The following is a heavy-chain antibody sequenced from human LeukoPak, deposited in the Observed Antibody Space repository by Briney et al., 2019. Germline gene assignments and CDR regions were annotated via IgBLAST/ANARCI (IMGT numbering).Heavy chain of an antibody. CDR2: INPNSGGT. CDR1: GYTFTSYY. D-gene: IGHD3-22*01. Sequence: ASVKVSCKASGYTFTSYYMHWVRQAPGQGLEWMGRINPNSGGTNYAQKFQGRVTMTRDTSISTAYMELSRLRSDDTAVYYCARGYYDSIGFDYWGQGTLVTVSS. CDR3: ARGYYDSIGFDY. J-gene: IGHJ4*02. V-gene: IGHV1-2*06.